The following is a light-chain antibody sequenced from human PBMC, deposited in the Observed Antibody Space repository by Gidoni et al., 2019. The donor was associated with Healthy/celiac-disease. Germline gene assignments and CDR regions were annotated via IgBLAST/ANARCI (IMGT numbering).Light chain of an antibody. J-gene: IGKJ2*01. CDR1: QSISSY. V-gene: IGKV1-39*01. CDR2: AAS. Sequence: DIQMTPSPSSLSASVGDRVTITCRASQSISSYLNRYQQKPGKAPKLLIYAASSLQSGVPSRFSGSGSGTDFTLNISSLQPEDFATYYCQQSYSTPPYTFGQGTKLEIK. CDR3: QQSYSTPPYT.